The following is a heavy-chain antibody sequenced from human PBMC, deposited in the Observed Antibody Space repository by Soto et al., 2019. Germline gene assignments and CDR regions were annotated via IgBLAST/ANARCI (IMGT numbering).Heavy chain of an antibody. CDR1: GVSIRSTNW. Sequence: VHLQESGPGLVKPSGTVFLTCVVSGVSIRSTNWWAWVRQTPGKGLEWIGEVYHNGTSNYIPSLKGRATKSVDSSTDQVSLRLNSLLDADTAVYYCARDLDRYCSGTSRHAMDVWGQGTPVTVSS. D-gene: IGHD2-15*01. CDR2: VYHNGTS. CDR3: ARDLDRYCSGTSRHAMDV. J-gene: IGHJ6*02. V-gene: IGHV4-4*02.